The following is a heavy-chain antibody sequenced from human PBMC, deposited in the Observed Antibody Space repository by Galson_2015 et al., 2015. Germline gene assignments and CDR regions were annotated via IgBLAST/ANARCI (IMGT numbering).Heavy chain of an antibody. D-gene: IGHD3-10*01. CDR2: INVANGNT. J-gene: IGHJ4*02. V-gene: IGHV1-3*01. CDR3: ARELNRGPALGY. Sequence: SVKVSCKASGYTFTNNAMHWVRQAPGQRLEWVGWINVANGNTKYAQKFQGRVTINRDTSASTVYMGLSSLRSEDTAFYYCARELNRGPALGYWGQRTLVTVSS. CDR1: GYTFTNNA.